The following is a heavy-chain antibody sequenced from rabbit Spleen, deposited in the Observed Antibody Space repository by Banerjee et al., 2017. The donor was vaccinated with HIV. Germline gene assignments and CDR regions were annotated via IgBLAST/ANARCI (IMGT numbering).Heavy chain of an antibody. CDR2: IYTGSSGST. D-gene: IGHD1-1*01. CDR1: GFSFSSRYW. J-gene: IGHJ4*01. CDR3: ARDLVAVIGWNFNL. Sequence: QEQLEESGGDLVKPEGSLTLTCTASGFSFSSRYWICWVRQAPGKGLEWIACIYTGSSGSTYYASWAKGRFTISKTSSTTVTLRMTSLTAADRATYFCARDLVAVIGWNFNLWGPGTLVTVS. V-gene: IGHV1S45*01.